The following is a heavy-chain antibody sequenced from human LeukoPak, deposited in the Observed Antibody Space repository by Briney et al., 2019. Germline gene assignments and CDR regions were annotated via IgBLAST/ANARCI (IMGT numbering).Heavy chain of an antibody. Sequence: PGGSLRPSCAASGFTFSSYWMSWVRQAPGKGLEWVANIKQDGSEKYYVDSVKGRFTISRDNAKNSLYLQMNSLRAEDTAVYYCAREQGEDRRYGMDVWGQGTTVTVSS. CDR1: GFTFSSYW. V-gene: IGHV3-7*01. D-gene: IGHD2-15*01. CDR2: IKQDGSEK. CDR3: AREQGEDRRYGMDV. J-gene: IGHJ6*02.